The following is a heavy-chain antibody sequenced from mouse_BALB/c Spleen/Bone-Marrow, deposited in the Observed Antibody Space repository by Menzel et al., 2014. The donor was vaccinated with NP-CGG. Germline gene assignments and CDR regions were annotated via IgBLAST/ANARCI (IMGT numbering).Heavy chain of an antibody. D-gene: IGHD2-14*01. J-gene: IGHJ4*01. V-gene: IGHV1-5*01. CDR2: IYPGNSDI. CDR1: GYSFTSYW. CDR3: TIYRFDEDAMDY. Sequence: EVQLQQSGTVLARPGASVKMSCKASGYSFTSYWMHWVKQRPGQGLEWIGAIYPGNSDISYNQKFKGKAKLTAVTSASTAYMGLSSLTNEDSAVYYCTIYRFDEDAMDYWGQGTSVTVSS.